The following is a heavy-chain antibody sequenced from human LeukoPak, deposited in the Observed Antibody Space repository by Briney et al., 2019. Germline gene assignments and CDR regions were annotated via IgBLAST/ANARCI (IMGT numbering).Heavy chain of an antibody. CDR1: GFTFSDYY. Sequence: PGGALRLSCAACGFTFSDYYRSGIGQAPGRGLEGVSYICSSGSTIYYAASVKGRFTISRDNAKNSLYLQMNSLSAEDTVVYYCAREGPVAVAHNFDYWGRGTLVSVSS. CDR3: AREGPVAVAHNFDY. V-gene: IGHV3-11*01. J-gene: IGHJ4*02. D-gene: IGHD6-19*01. CDR2: ICSSGSTI.